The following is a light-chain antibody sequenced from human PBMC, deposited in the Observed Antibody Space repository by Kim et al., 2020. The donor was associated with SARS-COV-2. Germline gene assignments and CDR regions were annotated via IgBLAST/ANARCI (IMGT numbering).Light chain of an antibody. V-gene: IGLV1-47*01. CDR3: AAWDDSLSGLWV. CDR1: SSNIGSNY. J-gene: IGLJ3*02. CDR2: RNN. Sequence: QSVLTQPPSASGTPGQRVTISCSGSSSNIGSNYVYWYQQLPGTAPKLLIYRNNQRPSGVPDRFSGSKSGTSASLAISGLRSEDGADYYCAAWDDSLSGLWVLGGGTKLTVL.